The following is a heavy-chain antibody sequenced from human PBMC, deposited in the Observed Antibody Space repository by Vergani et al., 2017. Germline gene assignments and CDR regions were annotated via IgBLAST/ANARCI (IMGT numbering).Heavy chain of an antibody. CDR2: IDYTGRP. Sequence: QVQLQQWGGGLLKPSETLSLTCVVNGGSFTNYHWTWIRQSPGEGLELVGDIDYTGRPDYNPSLKSRLTMSVNKSRNQFSLTLNSLTDTDTAIYFCARVNTETNGHLYYYYYMDVRGQGTAVTVS. V-gene: IGHV4-34*01. J-gene: IGHJ6*03. D-gene: IGHD4-11*01. CDR1: GGSFTNYH. CDR3: ARVNTETNGHLYYYYYMDV.